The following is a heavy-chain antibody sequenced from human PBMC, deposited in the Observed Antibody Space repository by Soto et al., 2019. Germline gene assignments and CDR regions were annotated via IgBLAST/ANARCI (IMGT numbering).Heavy chain of an antibody. CDR2: IYYSGST. Sequence: SETLSLTCTVSGGSVSSDSYYWSWIRHPPGKGLECIGYIYYSGSTNYHPSLESRVTISVDTSKNQFSLKLSSVTAADTAVYYCARVSSSWGLVNYFDYWGQGTLVTVSS. CDR3: ARVSSSWGLVNYFDY. D-gene: IGHD6-13*01. V-gene: IGHV4-61*01. CDR1: GGSVSSDSYY. J-gene: IGHJ4*02.